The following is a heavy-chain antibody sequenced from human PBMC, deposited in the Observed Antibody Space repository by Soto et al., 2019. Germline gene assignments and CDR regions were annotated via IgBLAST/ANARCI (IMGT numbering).Heavy chain of an antibody. CDR1: GGSISSYY. CDR3: ARSYDSSGYASVDV. D-gene: IGHD3-22*01. V-gene: IGHV4-59*01. Sequence: PSETLSLTCTVSGGSISSYYWSWIRQPPGKGLEWIGYIYYSWSTNYNPSLKSRVTISVDTSKNQFSLKLSSVTAADTAVYYCARSYDSSGYASVDVWGQGTTVTVSS. J-gene: IGHJ6*02. CDR2: IYYSWST.